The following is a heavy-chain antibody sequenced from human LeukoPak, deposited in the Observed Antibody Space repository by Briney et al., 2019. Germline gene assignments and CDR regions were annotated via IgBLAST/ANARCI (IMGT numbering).Heavy chain of an antibody. CDR1: GYTFAGYY. V-gene: IGHV1-2*02. Sequence: GASVKLSCKASGYTFAGYYMHWVRQAPGQGLEWMGWINPNSGGTNYAQKFQGRVTMTRDTSISTAYMELSRLRSDDTAVYYCASDPMVRGVIPTYGMDVWGQGTTVTVSS. D-gene: IGHD3-10*01. CDR3: ASDPMVRGVIPTYGMDV. J-gene: IGHJ6*02. CDR2: INPNSGGT.